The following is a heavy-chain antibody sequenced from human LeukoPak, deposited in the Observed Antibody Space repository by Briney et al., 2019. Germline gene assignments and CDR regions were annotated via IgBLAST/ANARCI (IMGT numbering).Heavy chain of an antibody. CDR2: TYYRSKWYS. D-gene: IGHD3-16*01. CDR1: GDSVSSNSAA. V-gene: IGHV6-1*01. J-gene: IGHJ4*02. Sequence: SQTLSLTCAISGDSVSSNSAAWSWIRQSPSRGLEYLGRTYYRSKWYSEYAVSVRGRATINADTSKNQFSLQLRSVTPEDTSLYYCARTRGHFDDWGQGTLVTVSS. CDR3: ARTRGHFDD.